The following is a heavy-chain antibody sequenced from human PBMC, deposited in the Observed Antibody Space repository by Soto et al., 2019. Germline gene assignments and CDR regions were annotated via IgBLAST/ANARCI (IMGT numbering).Heavy chain of an antibody. CDR3: ARGLSAGKGSPPDF. V-gene: IGHV3-23*01. D-gene: IGHD6-13*01. CDR1: GFTFSSFA. Sequence: GGTLRLSCAASGFTFSSFAMRWVRQAPGKGLDWVSAISGSGGSTYSAGSVKGRFTISRDNSKNTLYLQMSSLRAEDTAVYYCARGLSAGKGSPPDFWGQGSLVTVSS. CDR2: ISGSGGST. J-gene: IGHJ4*02.